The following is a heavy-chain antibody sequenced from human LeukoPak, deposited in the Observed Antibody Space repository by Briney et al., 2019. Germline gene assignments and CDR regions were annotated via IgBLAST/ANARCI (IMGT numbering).Heavy chain of an antibody. V-gene: IGHV3-48*03. CDR1: GFAFSSYE. CDR3: ARDRSRGLLDAFDI. Sequence: GGSLRLSCAASGFAFSSYEMNWVRQAPGKGLEWVSYISSSGSTIYYADSVKGRFTISRDNAKNSLYLQMNSLRAEDTAVYYCARDRSRGLLDAFDIWGQGTMVTVSS. J-gene: IGHJ3*02. D-gene: IGHD3-10*01. CDR2: ISSSGSTI.